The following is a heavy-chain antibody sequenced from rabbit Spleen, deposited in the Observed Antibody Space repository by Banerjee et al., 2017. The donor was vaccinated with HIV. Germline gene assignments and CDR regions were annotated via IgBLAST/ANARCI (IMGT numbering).Heavy chain of an antibody. V-gene: IGHV1S45*01. CDR3: ARSGYVGGDYTWDL. Sequence: QEQLEESGGDLVKPGASLTLTCKASGLDLSSRYWICWVRQAPGKGLEWIACIDVAKYGTTYYTSWAKGRFTISKTSSTTVTLHMTSLTVADTATHFCARSGYVGGDYTWDLWGQGTLVTVS. CDR1: GLDLSSRYW. D-gene: IGHD1-1*01. J-gene: IGHJ3*01. CDR2: IDVAKYGTT.